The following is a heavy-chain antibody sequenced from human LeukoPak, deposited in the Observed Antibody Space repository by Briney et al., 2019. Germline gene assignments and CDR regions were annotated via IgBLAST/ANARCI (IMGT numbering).Heavy chain of an antibody. CDR2: ISSNGGST. V-gene: IGHV3-64*01. Sequence: GGSLRLSCAASGFTFSSYAMHWVRQAPGKGLEYVSAISSNGGSTDYANSVKGRFTISRDNSKNTLYLQMNSLRAEDTAVYYCARVSIEYCGGDCYYYYHYYYMDVWGKGTTVTISS. CDR3: ARVSIEYCGGDCYYYYHYYYMDV. D-gene: IGHD2-21*02. CDR1: GFTFSSYA. J-gene: IGHJ6*03.